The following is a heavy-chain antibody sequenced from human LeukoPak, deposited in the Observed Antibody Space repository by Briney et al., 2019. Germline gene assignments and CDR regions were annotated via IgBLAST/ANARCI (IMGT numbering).Heavy chain of an antibody. V-gene: IGHV4-59*01. J-gene: IGHJ4*02. CDR3: ARGRAVAGTLGVDY. Sequence: SETLSLTCTVSGGSISSYYWSWIRQPRGKGLEWIGYIYYSGSTNYNPSLKSRVTISVDTSKNQFSLKLSSVTAADTAVYYCARGRAVAGTLGVDYWGQGTLVTVSS. CDR1: GGSISSYY. D-gene: IGHD6-19*01. CDR2: IYYSGST.